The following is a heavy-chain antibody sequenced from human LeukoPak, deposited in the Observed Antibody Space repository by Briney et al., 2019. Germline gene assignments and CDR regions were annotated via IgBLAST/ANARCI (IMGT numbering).Heavy chain of an antibody. J-gene: IGHJ4*02. D-gene: IGHD6-13*01. V-gene: IGHV4-39*07. CDR1: GGSISSGSYY. CDR2: IYYSGST. CDR3: ASRDLSSSWYRG. Sequence: SETLSLTCTVSGGSISSGSYYWDWIRQPPGKGLEWIGYIYYSGSTYNNPSLKSRVTISVDTSKNQFSLKLSSVTAADTAVYYCASRDLSSSWYRGWGQGTLVTVSS.